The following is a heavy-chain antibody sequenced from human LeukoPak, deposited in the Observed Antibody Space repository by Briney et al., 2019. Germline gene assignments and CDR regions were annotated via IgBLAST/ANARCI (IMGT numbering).Heavy chain of an antibody. CDR1: GYSFTTYW. CDR2: IYPGDSDT. Sequence: GESLKISRKGSGYSFTTYWIGWVRQMPGKGLEWMAFIYPGDSDTRYSPSFQGQVTISADKSINTAYLQWSSLKASDTAMYYCARGSTVTTIDCWGQGTLVTVSS. CDR3: ARGSTVTTIDC. J-gene: IGHJ4*02. D-gene: IGHD4-17*01. V-gene: IGHV5-51*01.